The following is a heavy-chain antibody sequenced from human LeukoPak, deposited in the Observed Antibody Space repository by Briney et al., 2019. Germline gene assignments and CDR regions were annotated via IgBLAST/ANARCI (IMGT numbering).Heavy chain of an antibody. CDR1: GFTFSTNA. Sequence: GGSLRLSCGASGFTFSTNAMSWVRQAPGKGLEWVSGISDGGGRTFYAESVKGRFTVSRDNSKNTLYLRMNSLRAEDTAIYYCTKNQILDDSSSWYAFWGQGTLVTVSS. V-gene: IGHV3-23*01. D-gene: IGHD6-13*01. J-gene: IGHJ4*02. CDR3: TKNQILDDSSSWYAF. CDR2: ISDGGGRT.